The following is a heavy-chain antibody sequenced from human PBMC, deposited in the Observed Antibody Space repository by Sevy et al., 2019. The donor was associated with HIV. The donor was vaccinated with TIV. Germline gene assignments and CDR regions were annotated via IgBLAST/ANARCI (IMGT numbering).Heavy chain of an antibody. CDR1: GDNVSSNSAA. CDR2: TYYRSKWYN. CDR3: ARDTAYLFDY. Sequence: SQTLSLTCAISGDNVSSNSAAWNWIRQSPSRGLEWLGRTYYRSKWYNNYALSVRSRITINPDTSKNQFSLQLNSVTPEDTAVYFCARDTAYLFDYWGQGTLVTVSS. D-gene: IGHD5-18*01. J-gene: IGHJ4*02. V-gene: IGHV6-1*01.